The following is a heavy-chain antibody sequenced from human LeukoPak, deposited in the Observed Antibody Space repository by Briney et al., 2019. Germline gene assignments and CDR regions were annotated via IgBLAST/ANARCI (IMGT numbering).Heavy chain of an antibody. Sequence: SETLSLTCTVSGGSISSYYWTWIRQPAGKGLEWIGRISSSGSSNYNPSLKSRVTISIDTSKSQFSLKLTSVTAADTAMYYCARAPRSDYFDYWGQGTLVTVSS. CDR1: GGSISSYY. V-gene: IGHV4-4*07. J-gene: IGHJ4*02. CDR2: ISSSGSS. CDR3: ARAPRSDYFDY.